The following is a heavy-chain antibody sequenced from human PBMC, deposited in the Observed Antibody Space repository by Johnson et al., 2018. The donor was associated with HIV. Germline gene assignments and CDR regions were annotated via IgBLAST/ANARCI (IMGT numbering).Heavy chain of an antibody. Sequence: VQLVESGGGLVQPGGSLRLSCAASGFTVSSNYMSWVRQAPGKGLEWVSVIYSGGSTYYADSVKGRFTISRDNSKNTLYLQMNSLRAEDTAVYYCARESTATRGDAFDIWGQGTMVTVSS. J-gene: IGHJ3*02. CDR1: GFTVSSNY. CDR3: ARESTATRGDAFDI. V-gene: IGHV3-66*02. D-gene: IGHD4-17*01. CDR2: IYSGGST.